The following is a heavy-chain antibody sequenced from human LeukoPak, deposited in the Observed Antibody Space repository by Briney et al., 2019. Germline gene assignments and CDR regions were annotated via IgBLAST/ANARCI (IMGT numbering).Heavy chain of an antibody. J-gene: IGHJ6*04. Sequence: GGSLRLSCAASGFTFSSYWMSWVRQAPGKGLEWVANIKQGGSEKYYVDSVKGRFTISRDNAKNSLYLQMNSLRAEDTAVYYCAELGITMIGGVWGKGTTVTISS. CDR3: AELGITMIGGV. CDR1: GFTFSSYW. CDR2: IKQGGSEK. D-gene: IGHD3-10*02. V-gene: IGHV3-7*01.